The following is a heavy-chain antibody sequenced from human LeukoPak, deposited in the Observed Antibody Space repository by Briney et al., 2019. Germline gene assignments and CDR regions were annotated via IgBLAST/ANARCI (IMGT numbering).Heavy chain of an antibody. V-gene: IGHV3-23*01. CDR2: ISGTGGRA. CDR1: GFTFSSYV. Sequence: PGGSLRLSCAASGFTFSSYVMTWVRQAPGKGLEWVSSISGTGGRAYYADSVKGRFTMSRDNSKNTLYLQMNSLRAEDTAVYYCARHRSCDYWGQGTLVTVSS. J-gene: IGHJ4*02. CDR3: ARHRSCDY.